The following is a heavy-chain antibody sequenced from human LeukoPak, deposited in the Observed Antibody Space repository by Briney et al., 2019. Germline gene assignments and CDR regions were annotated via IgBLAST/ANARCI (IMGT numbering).Heavy chain of an antibody. J-gene: IGHJ1*01. CDR3: ARYCSGGSCYGQ. V-gene: IGHV4-39*01. CDR2: IYYSGST. D-gene: IGHD2-15*01. Sequence: LSDTLSHTCTVSGGSISSSIYYWGWIRQPPGKGLEWIGSIYYSGSTYYNPSLKSRVTISVDTSKNQFSLKLSSVTAADTAVYYCARYCSGGSCYGQGGQDTLVTVSS. CDR1: GGSISSSIYY.